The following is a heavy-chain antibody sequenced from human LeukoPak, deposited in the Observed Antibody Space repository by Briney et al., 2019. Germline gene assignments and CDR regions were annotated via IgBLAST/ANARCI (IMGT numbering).Heavy chain of an antibody. CDR1: GYSFTSHW. V-gene: IGHV5-51*01. D-gene: IGHD2-21*01. CDR2: IYPGDSDT. Sequence: GESLQISCKGSGYSFTSHWIGWVRQLPGKGLEWMGIIYPGDSDTRYSLSFQGQVTISADKSISTAYLQWSSLKASDTAMYYCARRSIPGSPPDYWGQGTLVTVSS. CDR3: ARRSIPGSPPDY. J-gene: IGHJ4*02.